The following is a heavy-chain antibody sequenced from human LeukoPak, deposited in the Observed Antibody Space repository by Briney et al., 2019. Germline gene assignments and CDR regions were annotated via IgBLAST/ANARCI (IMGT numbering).Heavy chain of an antibody. D-gene: IGHD6-13*01. CDR3: AKDGYGGSWEVL. V-gene: IGHV3-11*01. CDR2: ISDSSRTI. Sequence: GGSLRLSCVASGFIFSDYYMSWIRQAPGKGLEWVSYISDSSRTIYYADSVKGRFTISRDNTKNSLYLQMNSLRAEDTAVYYCAKDGYGGSWEVLWGQGTLVTVSS. CDR1: GFIFSDYY. J-gene: IGHJ4*02.